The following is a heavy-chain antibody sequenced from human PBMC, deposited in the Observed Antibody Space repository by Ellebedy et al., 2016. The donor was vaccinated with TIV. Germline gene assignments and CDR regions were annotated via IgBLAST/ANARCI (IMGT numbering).Heavy chain of an antibody. J-gene: IGHJ4*02. CDR1: GFTFGFSFSRYA. CDR3: ARGSGYCSSTSCSGETD. CDR2: ISGSGGST. V-gene: IGHV3-23*01. Sequence: PGGSLRLSCAASGFTFGFSFSRYAMSWVRQAPGKGLEWVSAISGSGGSTYYADSVKGRFTISRDNAKNSLYLQMNSLSADDTAVYYCARGSGYCSSTSCSGETDWGQGTPVTVSS. D-gene: IGHD2-2*01.